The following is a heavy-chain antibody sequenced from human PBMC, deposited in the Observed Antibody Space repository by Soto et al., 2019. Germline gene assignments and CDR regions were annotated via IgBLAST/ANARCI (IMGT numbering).Heavy chain of an antibody. D-gene: IGHD6-13*01. Sequence: GGSLRLSCAASGFTFSSYAMSWVRQAPGKGLEWVSAISGSGGSTYYADSVKGRFTISRDNSKNTLYLQMNSLRAEDTAVYYCAKDYSSSWEPTNYYYYYGMDVWGQGTTVTVSS. V-gene: IGHV3-23*01. CDR2: ISGSGGST. CDR3: AKDYSSSWEPTNYYYYYGMDV. J-gene: IGHJ6*02. CDR1: GFTFSSYA.